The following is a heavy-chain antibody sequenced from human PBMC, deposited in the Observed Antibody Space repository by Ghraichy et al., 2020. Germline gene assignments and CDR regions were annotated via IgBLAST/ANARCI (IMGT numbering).Heavy chain of an antibody. Sequence: SETLSLTCAVYGGSFSGYYWSWIRQPPGKGLEWIGEINHSGSTNYNPSLKSRVTISVDTSKNQFSLKLSSVTAADTAVYYCARGLGYCTGGVCPLGWFDPWGQGTLVTVSS. D-gene: IGHD2-8*02. CDR2: INHSGST. CDR3: ARGLGYCTGGVCPLGWFDP. J-gene: IGHJ5*02. CDR1: GGSFSGYY. V-gene: IGHV4-34*01.